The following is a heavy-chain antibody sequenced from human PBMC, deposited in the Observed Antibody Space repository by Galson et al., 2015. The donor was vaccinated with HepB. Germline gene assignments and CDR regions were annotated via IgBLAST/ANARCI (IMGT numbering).Heavy chain of an antibody. D-gene: IGHD6-6*01. Sequence: QSGAEVKKPGESLKISCKGSGYSFTSYWIGWVRQMPGKGLEWMGIIYPDDSDTRYSPSFQGQVTISADKSISTAYLQWSSLKASDTAMYYCARVLDSGGQLAGGNWFDPWGQGTLVTVSS. CDR3: ARVLDSGGQLAGGNWFDP. V-gene: IGHV5-51*01. J-gene: IGHJ5*02. CDR1: GYSFTSYW. CDR2: IYPDDSDT.